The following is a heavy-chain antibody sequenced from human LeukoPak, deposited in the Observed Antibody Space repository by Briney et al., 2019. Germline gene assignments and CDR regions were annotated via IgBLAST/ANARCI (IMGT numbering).Heavy chain of an antibody. D-gene: IGHD1-26*01. CDR1: GFTFDDYA. CDR2: ISWKSGSI. Sequence: PGRSLRLSCAASGFTFDDYAMHWVRQAPGKGLEWVSGISWKSGSIGYADSVTGRFTISRDNAQNSLYLQMNSLRAEDTAVYYCARGCRVGATMHLEPPYFDYWAQGTLVTVSS. J-gene: IGHJ4*02. CDR3: ARGCRVGATMHLEPPYFDY. V-gene: IGHV3-9*01.